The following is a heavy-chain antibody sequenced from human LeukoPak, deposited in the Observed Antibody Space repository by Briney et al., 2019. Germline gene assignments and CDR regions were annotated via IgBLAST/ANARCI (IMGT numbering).Heavy chain of an antibody. V-gene: IGHV3-7*03. CDR2: IRQDGSEK. CDR3: TTRITMVRGVSGDAFDI. CDR1: GFTFSTYL. Sequence: GGSLRLSCAASGFTFSTYLMTWVRQAPGKGLEWVANIRQDGSEKYYVDSVKGRFTISRDNSKNTLYLQMNSLKTEDTAVYYCTTRITMVRGVSGDAFDIWGQGTMVTVSS. D-gene: IGHD3-10*01. J-gene: IGHJ3*02.